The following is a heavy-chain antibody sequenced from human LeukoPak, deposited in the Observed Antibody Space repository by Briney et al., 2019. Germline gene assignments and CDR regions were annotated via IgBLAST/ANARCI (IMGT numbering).Heavy chain of an antibody. CDR1: GGSISSSSYY. CDR2: IYYSGST. Sequence: PSETLSLTCTVSGGSISSSSYYWGWIRQPPGKGLEWIGSIYYSGSTYYNPSLKGRVTISVDTSKNQFSLKLSSVTAADTAVYYCARDRIDIVVVPAADNWFGPWGQGTLVTVSS. D-gene: IGHD2-2*01. CDR3: ARDRIDIVVVPAADNWFGP. V-gene: IGHV4-39*07. J-gene: IGHJ5*02.